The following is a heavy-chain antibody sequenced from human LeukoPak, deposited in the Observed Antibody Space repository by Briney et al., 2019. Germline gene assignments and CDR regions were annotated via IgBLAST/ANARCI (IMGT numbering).Heavy chain of an antibody. V-gene: IGHV5-51*01. D-gene: IGHD3-22*01. CDR2: IYPGDSDT. J-gene: IGHJ4*02. CDR3: ARREYYYDSSGYPPHPYYFDY. CDR1: GYSFTSYW. Sequence: GESLQISCKGSGYSFTSYWIGWVRQMPGKGLEWMGIIYPGDSDTRYSPSFQGQVTISADKSISTAYLQWSSLKASDTAMYYCARREYYYDSSGYPPHPYYFDYWGQGTLVTVSS.